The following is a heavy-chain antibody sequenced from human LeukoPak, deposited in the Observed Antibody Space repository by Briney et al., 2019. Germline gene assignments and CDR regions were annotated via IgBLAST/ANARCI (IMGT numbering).Heavy chain of an antibody. CDR3: ARVSSGSHFGYYYYYMDV. V-gene: IGHV3-74*01. CDR2: INSVGSRT. CDR1: GFTLTNYW. D-gene: IGHD1-26*01. Sequence: GGPLRLSCTPSGFTLTNYWTHWVGHAPGNGRGWVSRINSVGSRTRCADYGKGRFPTSRHNAKTTLYQQMNSLRAEDTAVYYCARVSSGSHFGYYYYYMDVWGKGTAVTVSS. J-gene: IGHJ6*03.